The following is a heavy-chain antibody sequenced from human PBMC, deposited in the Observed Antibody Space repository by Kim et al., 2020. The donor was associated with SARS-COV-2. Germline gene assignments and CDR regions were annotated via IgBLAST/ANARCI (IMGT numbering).Heavy chain of an antibody. J-gene: IGHJ4*02. CDR2: IYPGDYDT. CDR3: ARHSQAVGGTSTGIDY. Sequence: GESLKISCKGSGYSFTSYWIGWVRQMPGKGLEWMGLIYPGDYDTRYSASSQGQVTISADKSISTANLQWSSPKASDTAMYYCARHSQAVGGTSTGIDYWGEGTLVTVSS. CDR1: GYSFTSYW. V-gene: IGHV5-51*01. D-gene: IGHD1-26*01.